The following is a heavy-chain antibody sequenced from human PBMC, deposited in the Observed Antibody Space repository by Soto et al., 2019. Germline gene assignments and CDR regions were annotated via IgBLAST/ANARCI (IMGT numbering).Heavy chain of an antibody. CDR2: VTATGGGA. Sequence: GSRAIGWVRQAQGEGPEWVSTVTATGGGAKYADSVMWRFTIYRDNSKNTHYLKMSSLIAEHSAISYCSRGSKASYPGSRIFDFWGRGTLAAAS. CDR3: SRGSKASYPGSRIFDF. J-gene: IGHJ4*02. V-gene: IGHV3-23*01. D-gene: IGHD3-10*01. CDR1: GSRA.